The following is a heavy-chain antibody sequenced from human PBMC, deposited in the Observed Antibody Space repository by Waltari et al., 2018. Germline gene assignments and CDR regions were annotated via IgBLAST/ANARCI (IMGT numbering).Heavy chain of an antibody. CDR1: GYTFTSYG. J-gene: IGHJ6*02. Sequence: GAEVKKPGASVKVSCKASGYTFTSYGISGVRQAPGQGLEWMGWISAYNGNTNYAQKLQGRVTMTTDTSTSTAYMERRSLRSDDTAVYYCARHSGSSSSGSYYYYYGMDVWGQGTTVTVSS. D-gene: IGHD6-6*01. V-gene: IGHV1-18*01. CDR2: ISAYNGNT. CDR3: ARHSGSSSSGSYYYYYGMDV.